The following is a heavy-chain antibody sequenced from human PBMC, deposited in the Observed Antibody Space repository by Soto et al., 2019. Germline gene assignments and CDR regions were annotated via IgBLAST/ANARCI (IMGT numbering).Heavy chain of an antibody. V-gene: IGHV3-11*01. CDR1: GFTFSDYY. Sequence: GSLRLSCAASGFTFSDYYMSWIRQAPGKGLEWVSYISSSGSTIYYADSVKGRFTISRDNAKNSLYLQMNSLRAEDTAVYYCARERVIIAPRPPLEVTTVFDYWGQETLVTVSS. CDR2: ISSSGSTI. D-gene: IGHD4-17*01. J-gene: IGHJ4*02. CDR3: ARERVIIAPRPPLEVTTVFDY.